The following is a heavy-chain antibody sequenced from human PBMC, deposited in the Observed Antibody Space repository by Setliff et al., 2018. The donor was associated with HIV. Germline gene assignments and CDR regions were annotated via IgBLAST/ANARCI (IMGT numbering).Heavy chain of an antibody. Sequence: SETLSLTCSVSGGSVTSGGGYYWSWIRQLPGKGLEWIGNIYYSGGTSYNPSLQSRVSISVDTSKNQISLKVSSVIAADTAVYYCARGDYSGGWYDNEWFDPWGQGTLVTVSS. D-gene: IGHD6-19*01. CDR3: ARGDYSGGWYDNEWFDP. J-gene: IGHJ5*02. V-gene: IGHV4-31*03. CDR2: IYYSGGT. CDR1: GGSVTSGGGYY.